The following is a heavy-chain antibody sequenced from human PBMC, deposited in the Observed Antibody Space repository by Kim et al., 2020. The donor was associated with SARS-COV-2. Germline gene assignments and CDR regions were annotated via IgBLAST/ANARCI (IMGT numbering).Heavy chain of an antibody. CDR1: GFTFNSHW. CDR3: ARTASQWALFSYYYYGIDV. J-gene: IGHJ6*02. V-gene: IGHV3-7*01. Sequence: GGSLRLSCVASGFTFNSHWMTWVRQAPGKGLEWVANIKQDGTEKYYVDSVKGRFTISRDNAVNSLYLQMSSLRAEDTAVYYCARTASQWALFSYYYYGIDVWGQGTTVTVSS. D-gene: IGHD6-19*01. CDR2: IKQDGTEK.